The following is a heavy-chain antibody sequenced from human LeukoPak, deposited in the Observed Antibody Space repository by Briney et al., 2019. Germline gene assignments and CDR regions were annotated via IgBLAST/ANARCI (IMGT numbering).Heavy chain of an antibody. CDR3: ARAQPPYDSSGYYWSSSVVPPIQFDY. CDR1: GYTFTSYG. V-gene: IGHV1-18*01. J-gene: IGHJ4*02. D-gene: IGHD3-22*01. CDR2: ISAYNGNT. Sequence: ASVKVSCKASGYTFTSYGISWVRQAPGQGLEWMGWISAYNGNTNYAQKLQGRVTMTTDTSTSTAYMELRSLRSDDTAVYYCARAQPPYDSSGYYWSSSVVPPIQFDYWGQGTLVTVSS.